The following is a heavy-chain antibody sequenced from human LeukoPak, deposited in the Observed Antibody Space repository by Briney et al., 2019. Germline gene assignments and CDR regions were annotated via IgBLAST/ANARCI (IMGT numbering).Heavy chain of an antibody. CDR3: AITYDSSGYSFDY. J-gene: IGHJ4*02. CDR1: GYTFTGYY. Sequence: ASVKVSCKASGYTFTGYYMHWVRQAPGQGLEWMGWINPNSGGTNYAQKFQGRVTMTRDTSISTAYMELSRLRSDDTAVYYCAITYDSSGYSFDYWGQGTLVTVSS. CDR2: INPNSGGT. V-gene: IGHV1-2*02. D-gene: IGHD3-22*01.